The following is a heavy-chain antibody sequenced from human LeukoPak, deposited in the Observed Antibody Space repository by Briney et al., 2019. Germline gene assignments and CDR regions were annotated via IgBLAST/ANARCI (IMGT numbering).Heavy chain of an antibody. D-gene: IGHD3-10*01. J-gene: IGHJ6*02. CDR3: AQMGSGSYYSLGYYYYGMDV. Sequence: PGGSLRLSCAASGFTLSSYAMSWVRQAPGKGLEWVSAISGSGGSTYYADSVKGRFTISRDNSKNTLYLQMNSLRAEDTAVYYCAQMGSGSYYSLGYYYYGMDVWGQGTTVTVSS. V-gene: IGHV3-23*01. CDR1: GFTLSSYA. CDR2: ISGSGGST.